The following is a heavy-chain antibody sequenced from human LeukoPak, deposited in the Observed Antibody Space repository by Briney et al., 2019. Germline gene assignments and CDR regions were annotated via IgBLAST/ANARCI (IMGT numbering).Heavy chain of an antibody. J-gene: IGHJ4*02. Sequence: GGSLRLSCAASEFTFSSYAMSWVRQAPGKGLEWVSGISYSGGSTYYADSVKGRFTISRDNSKNTLYLQMNSLRAEDTAVYYCARGDYYDSSGYLDYWGQGTLVTVSS. CDR3: ARGDYYDSSGYLDY. CDR1: EFTFSSYA. CDR2: ISYSGGST. V-gene: IGHV3-23*01. D-gene: IGHD3-22*01.